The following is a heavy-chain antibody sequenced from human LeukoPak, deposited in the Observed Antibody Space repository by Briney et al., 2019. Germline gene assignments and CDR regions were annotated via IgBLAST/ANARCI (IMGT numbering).Heavy chain of an antibody. CDR1: GYSVTSYG. CDR3: ARVVSKHGSVDAFDI. CDR2: ISAYNGNT. D-gene: IGHD4-11*01. Sequence: ASVKVSCKGSGYSVTSYGISWVRQAPGQGLEWMGWISAYNGNTNYAQKLQGRVTMTTDTSTSTAYMERRSLRSDDPAVYYCARVVSKHGSVDAFDIWGQGTMVTVSS. J-gene: IGHJ3*02. V-gene: IGHV1-18*01.